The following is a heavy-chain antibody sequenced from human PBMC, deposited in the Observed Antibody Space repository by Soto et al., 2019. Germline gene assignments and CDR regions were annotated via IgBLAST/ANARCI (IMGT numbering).Heavy chain of an antibody. D-gene: IGHD3-10*01. J-gene: IGHJ4*02. Sequence: KTSETLSLTCTVSGGSISSGDYYWSWIRQPPGKGLEWIGYIFYSGSTYYNPSLKSRVTISVDTSKNQFSLKLSSVTAADTAVYYCARVPQSLLYYFDYWGQGTLVTVSS. CDR2: IFYSGST. V-gene: IGHV4-30-4*01. CDR3: ARVPQSLLYYFDY. CDR1: GGSISSGDYY.